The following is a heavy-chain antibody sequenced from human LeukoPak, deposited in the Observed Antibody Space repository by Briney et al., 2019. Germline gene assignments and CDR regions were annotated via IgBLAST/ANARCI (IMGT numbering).Heavy chain of an antibody. V-gene: IGHV3-30*18. CDR1: GFTFSSYG. CDR2: ISYDGSNK. Sequence: GGSLRLSCAASGFTFSSYGMHWVRKAPAKGLEGVAVISYDGSNKYYADSVKGRFTISRDNSKNTLYLQMNSLRAEDTAVYYCAKEDYYYDSSGYSAFDYWGQGTLVTVSS. J-gene: IGHJ4*02. D-gene: IGHD3-22*01. CDR3: AKEDYYYDSSGYSAFDY.